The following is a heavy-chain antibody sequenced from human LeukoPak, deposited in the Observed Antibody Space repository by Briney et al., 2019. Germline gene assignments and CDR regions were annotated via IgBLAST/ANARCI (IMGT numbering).Heavy chain of an antibody. CDR1: GYTFTSYG. D-gene: IGHD3-22*01. Sequence: ASVKVSCKASGYTFTSYGISWVRQAPGQGLEWMGWISAYNGNTNYAQKLQGRVTMTTDTSTSTAYMELSRLRSDDTAVYYCARDPFSDYYDGSGYYDYWGQGTLVTVSS. CDR3: ARDPFSDYYDGSGYYDY. V-gene: IGHV1-18*01. J-gene: IGHJ4*02. CDR2: ISAYNGNT.